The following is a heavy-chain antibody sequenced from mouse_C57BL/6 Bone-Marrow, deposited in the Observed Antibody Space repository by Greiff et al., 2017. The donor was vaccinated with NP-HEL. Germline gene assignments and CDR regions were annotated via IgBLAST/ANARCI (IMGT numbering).Heavy chain of an antibody. CDR2: ISGGGGNT. D-gene: IGHD2-4*01. CDR3: ARRVYYDYDGFAY. V-gene: IGHV5-9*01. J-gene: IGHJ3*01. Sequence: EVKLVESGGGLVKPGGSLKLSCAASGFTFSSYTMSWVRQTPEKRLEWVATISGGGGNTYYPDSVKGRFTISRDNAKNTLYLQMSSLRSEDTALYYCARRVYYDYDGFAYWGQGTLVTVSA. CDR1: GFTFSSYT.